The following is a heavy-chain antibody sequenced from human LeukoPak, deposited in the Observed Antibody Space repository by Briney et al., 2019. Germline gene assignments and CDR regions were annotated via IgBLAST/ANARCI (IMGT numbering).Heavy chain of an antibody. J-gene: IGHJ6*02. CDR2: ISGSGGST. Sequence: GGSLRLSCAASGFTFSNAWMSWVRQAPGKGLEWVSAISGSGGSTYYADSVKGRFTISRDNSKNTLYLQMNSLRAEDTAVYYCAKVSGGYAGYGMDVWGQGTTVTVSS. D-gene: IGHD5-12*01. CDR1: GFTFSNAW. V-gene: IGHV3-23*01. CDR3: AKVSGGYAGYGMDV.